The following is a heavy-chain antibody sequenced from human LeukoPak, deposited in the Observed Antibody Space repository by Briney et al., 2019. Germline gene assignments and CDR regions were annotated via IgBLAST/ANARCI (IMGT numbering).Heavy chain of an antibody. D-gene: IGHD3-3*01. CDR2: IYTSGST. Sequence: SETLSLTCTVSGGSISSGSYYWSWIRQPAGKGLEWIGRIYTSGSTNYNPSLKSRVTISVDTSKNQFSLKLSSVTAADTAVYYCARDFGGTIFGVVTPYYYMDVWGKGTTVTVSS. J-gene: IGHJ6*03. V-gene: IGHV4-61*02. CDR3: ARDFGGTIFGVVTPYYYMDV. CDR1: GGSISSGSYY.